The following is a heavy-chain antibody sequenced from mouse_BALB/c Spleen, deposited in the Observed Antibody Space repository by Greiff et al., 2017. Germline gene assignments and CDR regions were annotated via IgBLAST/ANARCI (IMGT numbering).Heavy chain of an antibody. CDR1: GFAFSSYD. Sequence: EVKVVESGGGLVKPGGSLKLSCAASGFAFSSYDMSWVRQTPEKRLEWVAYISSGGGSTYYPDTVKGRFTISRDNAKNTLYLQMSSLKSEDTAMYYCARHLAGYYYAMDYWGQGTSVTVSS. J-gene: IGHJ4*01. CDR2: ISSGGGST. V-gene: IGHV5-12-1*01. CDR3: ARHLAGYYYAMDY. D-gene: IGHD1-1*01.